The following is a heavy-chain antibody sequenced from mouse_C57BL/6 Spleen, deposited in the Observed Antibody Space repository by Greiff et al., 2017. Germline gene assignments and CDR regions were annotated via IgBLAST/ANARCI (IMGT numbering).Heavy chain of an antibody. J-gene: IGHJ2*01. V-gene: IGHV2-5*01. Sequence: QVQLKESGPGLVQPSQSLSITCTVSGFSLTSYGVHWVRQSPGKGLEWLGVIWRGGSTDYNAAFMSRLSITTDNSKSQVFFKMNSLQADDTAIYYCGKNYSSSYFDYWGQGTTLTVSS. CDR3: GKNYSSSYFDY. CDR1: GFSLTSYG. D-gene: IGHD1-1*01. CDR2: IWRGGST.